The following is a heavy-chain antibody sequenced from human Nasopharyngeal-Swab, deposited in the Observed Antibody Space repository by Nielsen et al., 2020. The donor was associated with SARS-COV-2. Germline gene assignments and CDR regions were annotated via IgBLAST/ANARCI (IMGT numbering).Heavy chain of an antibody. D-gene: IGHD2-2*01. J-gene: IGHJ5*02. CDR3: ARVLVPAARHGNWFDP. V-gene: IGHV3-7*01. Sequence: VRQAPGKGLEWVANIKQDGSEKYYVDSVKGRFTISRDNAKNSLYPQMNSLRAEDTAVYYCARVLVPAARHGNWFDPWGQGTLVTVSS. CDR2: IKQDGSEK.